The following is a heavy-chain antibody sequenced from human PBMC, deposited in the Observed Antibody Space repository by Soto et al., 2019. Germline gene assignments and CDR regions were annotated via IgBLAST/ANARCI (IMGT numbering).Heavy chain of an antibody. V-gene: IGHV3-30*09. CDR3: ARRAWDSYYAIDV. Sequence: VQLVESGGGEVPPGRSLILSCAASGFKYTDFALHWVRQAPGKGLEWVAIISYDGSDKYYADSVKGRFVISRDNPKNTLSLEMNSLRPEDTAVYFCARRAWDSYYAIDVWGQGTTVTVFS. J-gene: IGHJ6*02. D-gene: IGHD3-22*01. CDR1: GFKYTDFA. CDR2: ISYDGSDK.